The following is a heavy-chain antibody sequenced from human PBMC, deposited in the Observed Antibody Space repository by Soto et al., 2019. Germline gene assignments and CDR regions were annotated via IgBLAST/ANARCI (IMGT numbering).Heavy chain of an antibody. CDR1: GFSFVDFA. CDR2: INWNSGSV. V-gene: IGHV3-9*01. D-gene: IGHD3-10*01. J-gene: IGHJ4*02. CDR3: VKDRYGTYATSGTYTFFDY. Sequence: EVQLVESGGGLVQPGRSLRLSCAVSGFSFVDFAMHWVRLVPGKGLEWVSGINWNSGSVDYTDSVKGRFTVSRDNAKNSLYLQMTRLRGEDTAFYYCVKDRYGTYATSGTYTFFDYWGQGTLVTVSS.